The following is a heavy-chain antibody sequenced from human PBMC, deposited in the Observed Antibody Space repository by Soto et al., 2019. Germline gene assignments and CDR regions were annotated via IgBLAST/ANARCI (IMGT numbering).Heavy chain of an antibody. D-gene: IGHD6-13*01. CDR2: ISAYNGNT. CDR3: ARAVGGIAAAGATGWFDP. Sequence: ASVKVSCKASGYTFTSYGISWVRQAPGQGLEWMGWISAYNGNTNYAQKLQGRVTMTTDTSTSTAYMELRSLRSDDTAVYYCARAVGGIAAAGATGWFDPWGQGTLVTVSS. V-gene: IGHV1-18*01. CDR1: GYTFTSYG. J-gene: IGHJ5*02.